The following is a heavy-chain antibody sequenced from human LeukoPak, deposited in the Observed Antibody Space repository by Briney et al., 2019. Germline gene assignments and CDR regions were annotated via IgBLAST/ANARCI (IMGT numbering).Heavy chain of an antibody. CDR2: IYPGDSDT. J-gene: IGHJ4*02. CDR3: ARPDSSSSAFDY. Sequence: GGSLQISFKGSGYSFTSYWSGWVRRLPGKGREWWGIIYPGDSDTRYSPSFQGQVTISADKSINTAYLQWSSLKASDTAMYYCARPDSSSSAFDYWGQGTLVTVSS. V-gene: IGHV5-51*01. D-gene: IGHD6-6*01. CDR1: GYSFTSYW.